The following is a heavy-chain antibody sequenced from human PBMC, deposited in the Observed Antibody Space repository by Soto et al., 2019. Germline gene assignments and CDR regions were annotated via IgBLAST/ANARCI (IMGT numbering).Heavy chain of an antibody. Sequence: SQTLSLTCTVSGVSISSYYWSWIRQPPGKGLEWIGYIYYSGSTNYNPSLKSRVTISVDTSKNQFSLKLSSVTAADTAVYYCARGPKLGIWIDFDYWGQGTLVTVSS. J-gene: IGHJ4*02. CDR2: IYYSGST. V-gene: IGHV4-59*01. CDR3: ARGPKLGIWIDFDY. D-gene: IGHD7-27*01. CDR1: GVSISSYY.